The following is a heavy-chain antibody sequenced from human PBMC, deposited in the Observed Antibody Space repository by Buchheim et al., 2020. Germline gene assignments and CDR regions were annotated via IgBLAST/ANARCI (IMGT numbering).Heavy chain of an antibody. J-gene: IGHJ4*02. D-gene: IGHD2-15*01. Sequence: QVQLVESGGGVVQPGRSLRLSCAASGFTFSSYAMHWVRQAPGKGLEWVAVISYDGSNKYYADSVKGRFTIFRDNSKNNLYLQMNSLRAEDTAVYYCARDNCSGGSCYSFCDYWGQGTL. CDR2: ISYDGSNK. CDR3: ARDNCSGGSCYSFCDY. CDR1: GFTFSSYA. V-gene: IGHV3-30-3*01.